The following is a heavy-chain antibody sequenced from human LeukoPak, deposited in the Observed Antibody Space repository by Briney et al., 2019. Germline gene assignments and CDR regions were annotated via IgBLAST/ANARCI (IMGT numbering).Heavy chain of an antibody. CDR2: ISGSGGST. D-gene: IGHD3-9*01. Sequence: GGSLRLSCAASGFTFSSYAMSWVRQAPGKGLEWVSAISGSGGSTYYADSVKGRFTISRDNSKNTLYLQMNSLRVEDTAVYYCASHFDWLSFFDYWGQGTLVTVSS. J-gene: IGHJ4*02. CDR1: GFTFSSYA. CDR3: ASHFDWLSFFDY. V-gene: IGHV3-23*01.